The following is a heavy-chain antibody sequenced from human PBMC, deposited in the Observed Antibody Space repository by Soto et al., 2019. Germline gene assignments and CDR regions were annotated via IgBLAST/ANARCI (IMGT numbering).Heavy chain of an antibody. CDR1: GDTFTSYY. J-gene: IGHJ4*02. Sequence: QVQLVQSGAEVKKPGASVKISCKASGDTFTSYYMHWVRQAPGQGLEWMGIINPSGDTSYAQKFRGRVTXTWXXSXCTVYMERSSLRSEDTAVYYCARVYCSGGGCYGIDYWGQGTLVTVSS. CDR3: ARVYCSGGGCYGIDY. D-gene: IGHD2-15*01. CDR2: INPSGDT. V-gene: IGHV1-46*01.